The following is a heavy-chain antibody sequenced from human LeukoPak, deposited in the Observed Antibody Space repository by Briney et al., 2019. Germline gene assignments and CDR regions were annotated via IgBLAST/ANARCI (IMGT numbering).Heavy chain of an antibody. D-gene: IGHD3-16*01. V-gene: IGHV4-4*02. CDR2: IYHSGST. J-gene: IGHJ5*02. Sequence: PSETLSLTCAVSGGSISSSNWWSWVRQPPGKGLEWIGEIYHSGSTNYNPSLKSRVTISVDKSKNQFSLKLSSVTAADTAVYYWAKGILYYVWGSSQGWFDPWGQGTLVTVSS. CDR1: GGSISSSNW. CDR3: AKGILYYVWGSSQGWFDP.